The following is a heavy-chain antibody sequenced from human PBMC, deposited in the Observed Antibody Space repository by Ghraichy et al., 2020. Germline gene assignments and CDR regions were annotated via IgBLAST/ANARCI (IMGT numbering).Heavy chain of an antibody. CDR3: AKDLWNYGDYYFDY. CDR2: TSASGGST. J-gene: IGHJ4*02. Sequence: GSLRLSCAVSGFTFNNYAMSWVRQAPGKGLEWVSATSASGGSTFYADSVKGRFTVSRDNSKNTLYLQMNSLRAEDTAVYYCAKDLWNYGDYYFDYWGQGILVTVSS. V-gene: IGHV3-23*01. CDR1: GFTFNNYA. D-gene: IGHD4-17*01.